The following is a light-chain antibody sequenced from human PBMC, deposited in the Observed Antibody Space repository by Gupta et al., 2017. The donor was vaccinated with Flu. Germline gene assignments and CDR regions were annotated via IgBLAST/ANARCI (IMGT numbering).Light chain of an antibody. V-gene: IGKV1-33*01. CDR2: DTN. CDR1: QGIGKF. J-gene: IGKJ3*01. CDR3: QQYDVLPLT. Sequence: DIQLTQSPSSLSASVGDRVTITCQASQGIGKFLHWYQQKPGKVPKLLIYDTNNLETGVPSRFSGSGSGTNFILTINSLQPEDIATYYCQQYDVLPLTFGPGTKVNIK.